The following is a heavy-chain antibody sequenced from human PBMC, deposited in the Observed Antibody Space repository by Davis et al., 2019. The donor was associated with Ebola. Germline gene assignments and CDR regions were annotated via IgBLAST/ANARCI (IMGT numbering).Heavy chain of an antibody. CDR3: ARDLSVAGPPSNYFDP. D-gene: IGHD6-19*01. V-gene: IGHV3-7*01. J-gene: IGHJ5*02. CDR2: IKQDGSEK. Sequence: PGGSLRLSCAASGFTFSSYWMSWVRQAPGKGLEWVANIKQDGSEKYYVDSVKGRFTISRDNSKNTLYLQMNSLRAEDTAVYYCARDLSVAGPPSNYFDPWGQGTLVIVSS. CDR1: GFTFSSYW.